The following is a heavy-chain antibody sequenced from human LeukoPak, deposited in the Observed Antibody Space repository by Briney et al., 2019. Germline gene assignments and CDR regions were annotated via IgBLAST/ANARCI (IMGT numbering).Heavy chain of an antibody. V-gene: IGHV3-30*14. CDR3: ARDEYSGYDYGGYYYGMDV. CDR1: GFTFSSYA. Sequence: GRSLRLSCAASGFTFSSYAMHWVRQAPGKGLEWVAVISYDGSNKYYADSVKGRFTISRDNSKNTLYLQMNSLRAEDTAVYYCARDEYSGYDYGGYYYGMDVWGQGTTVTVSS. D-gene: IGHD5-12*01. J-gene: IGHJ6*02. CDR2: ISYDGSNK.